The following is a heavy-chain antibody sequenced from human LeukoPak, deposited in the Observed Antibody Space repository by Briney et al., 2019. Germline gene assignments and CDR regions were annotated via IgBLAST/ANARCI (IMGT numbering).Heavy chain of an antibody. D-gene: IGHD2-2*01. CDR2: IIPILGIA. CDR3: ARVYLGGYCSGTSCPTAYVHYYYYYGMDV. J-gene: IGHJ6*02. Sequence: SVKVSCKASGGTFSSYAISWVRQAPGQGLDWMGRIIPILGIANYAQKFQGRVTSTADKSRSTAYMELSSLRSEDTAVYDCARVYLGGYCSGTSCPTAYVHYYYYYGMDVWGQGTTVTVSS. CDR1: GGTFSSYA. V-gene: IGHV1-69*04.